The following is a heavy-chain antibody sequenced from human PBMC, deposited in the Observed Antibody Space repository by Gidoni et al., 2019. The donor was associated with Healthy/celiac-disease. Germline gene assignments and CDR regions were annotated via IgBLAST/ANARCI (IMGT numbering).Heavy chain of an antibody. V-gene: IGHV1-46*01. Sequence: QVQLVQSGAEVKKPGASVKVSCKASGYTFTSYYMHWVRQAPGQGLEWMGIINPSGGSTSYAQKFQGRVTMTRDTSTSTVYMELSSLRSEDTAVYYCARPYGSGSSLDAFDIWGQGTMVTVSS. CDR1: GYTFTSYY. J-gene: IGHJ3*02. CDR3: ARPYGSGSSLDAFDI. CDR2: INPSGGST. D-gene: IGHD3-10*01.